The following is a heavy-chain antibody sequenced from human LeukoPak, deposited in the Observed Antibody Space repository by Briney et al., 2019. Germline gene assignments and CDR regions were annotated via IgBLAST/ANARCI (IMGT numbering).Heavy chain of an antibody. J-gene: IGHJ4*02. CDR1: GYTVSNYG. V-gene: IGHV1-18*01. CDR3: ARRGGSYSHSDF. Sequence: ASVKVSCKASGYTVSNYGIIWVRQAPGQGLEWMGWVSAFNGNTDYAPKLQGRVTMTTDTSTTTAYMELRSLTSDDTAVYYCARRGGSYSHSDFWGQGTLVTVSS. CDR2: VSAFNGNT. D-gene: IGHD1-26*01.